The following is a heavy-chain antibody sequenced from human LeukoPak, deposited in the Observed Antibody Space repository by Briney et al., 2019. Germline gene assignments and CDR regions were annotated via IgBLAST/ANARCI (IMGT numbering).Heavy chain of an antibody. V-gene: IGHV1-46*01. D-gene: IGHD4-17*01. J-gene: IGHJ4*02. CDR1: GYTFTNSY. CDR2: INPDGGNT. CDR3: ASLGGGSTVTTYLNY. Sequence: ASVKVSCKASGYTFTNSYIHWVRQAPGQVLEWMGLINPDGGNTNYAQNFQGRVTLTRDTSTSTAYMELSSLRSEDTAVYYCASLGGGSTVTTYLNYWGQGTLVTVSS.